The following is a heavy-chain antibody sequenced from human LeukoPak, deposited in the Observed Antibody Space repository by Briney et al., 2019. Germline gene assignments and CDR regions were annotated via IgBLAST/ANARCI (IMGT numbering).Heavy chain of an antibody. CDR1: GFTVSSNY. J-gene: IGHJ6*03. CDR2: IYSGGNT. V-gene: IGHV3-66*01. CDR3: ARDHYGDSRYYYYMDV. Sequence: GGSLRLSCAASGFTVSSNYMSWVRQAPGKGLEWVSVIYSGGNTYYADSVKGRFTISRDNAKNSLYLQMNSLRAEDTAVHYCARDHYGDSRYYYYMDVWGKGTTVTISS. D-gene: IGHD4-17*01.